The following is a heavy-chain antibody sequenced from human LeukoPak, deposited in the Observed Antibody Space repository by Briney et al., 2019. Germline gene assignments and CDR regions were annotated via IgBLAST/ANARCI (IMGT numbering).Heavy chain of an antibody. Sequence: PGGSLRLSCAASGFTFSSYWMHWVRQAPGKGLVWVSRINSDGSSTSYADSVKGRLTIPRDNAKNTLYLQMNSLRAEDTAVYYCARSSYSNGEANDYWGQGTLVTVSS. CDR2: INSDGSST. V-gene: IGHV3-74*01. J-gene: IGHJ4*02. CDR3: ARSSYSNGEANDY. D-gene: IGHD4-11*01. CDR1: GFTFSSYW.